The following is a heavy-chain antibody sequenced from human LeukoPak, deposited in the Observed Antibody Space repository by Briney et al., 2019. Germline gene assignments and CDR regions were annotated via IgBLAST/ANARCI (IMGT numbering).Heavy chain of an antibody. D-gene: IGHD2-2*01. Sequence: GGSLRLSRAASGFTFSDYYMSWIRQAPGKGLEWVSYISSSGSTIYYADSVKGRFTISRDNAKNSLYLQVNSLRVEDTAVYYCVGYCSTTGCADHGYWGQGTLVTVSS. V-gene: IGHV3-11*01. CDR3: VGYCSTTGCADHGY. CDR1: GFTFSDYY. CDR2: ISSSGSTI. J-gene: IGHJ4*02.